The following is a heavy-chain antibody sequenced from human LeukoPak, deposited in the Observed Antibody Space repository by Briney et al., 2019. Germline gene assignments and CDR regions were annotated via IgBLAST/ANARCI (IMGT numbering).Heavy chain of an antibody. CDR1: GITFNNCA. J-gene: IGHJ3*02. CDR3: AKDQTRWAFDI. CDR2: ISVTGAGT. V-gene: IGHV3-23*01. Sequence: GGSLRLSCAASGITFNNCAMSLIRQAPGEGLDWVSAISVTGAGTYYADSVKGRFTISRDNSEKTFYLQMNSLRAEDTAVYYCAKDQTRWAFDIWGQGTMVTVSS.